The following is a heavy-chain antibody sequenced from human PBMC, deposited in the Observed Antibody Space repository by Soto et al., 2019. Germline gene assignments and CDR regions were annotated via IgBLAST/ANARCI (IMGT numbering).Heavy chain of an antibody. D-gene: IGHD1-20*01. V-gene: IGHV4-39*01. CDR1: GGSISSSSYY. CDR2: IYYSGST. J-gene: IGHJ4*02. Sequence: TSETLSLTCTVSGGSISSSSYYWGWIRQPPGKGLEWIGSIYYSGSTYYNPSLKSRVTISVDTSKNQFSLRLSSVAAADTAVYYCARHPPSNWNYLDFWGLGTLVTVSS. CDR3: ARHPPSNWNYLDF.